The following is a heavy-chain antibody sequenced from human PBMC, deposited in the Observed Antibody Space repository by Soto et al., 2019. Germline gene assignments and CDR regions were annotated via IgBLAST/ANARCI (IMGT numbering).Heavy chain of an antibody. CDR1: GFTFSSYW. J-gene: IGHJ3*02. CDR2: IKQDGSEK. Sequence: PGGSLRLSCAASGFTFSSYWMSWVRQAPGKGLEWVANIKQDGSEKYYVDSVKGRFTISRDNAKNSLYLQMNSLRAEDTAVYYCARDPEVLRFLEWLLQGAFDIWGQGTMVTVSS. D-gene: IGHD3-3*01. CDR3: ARDPEVLRFLEWLLQGAFDI. V-gene: IGHV3-7*01.